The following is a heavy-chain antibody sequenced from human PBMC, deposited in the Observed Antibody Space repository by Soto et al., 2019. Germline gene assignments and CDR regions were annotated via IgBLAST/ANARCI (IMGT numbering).Heavy chain of an antibody. D-gene: IGHD6-6*01. CDR1: GFTFSSYS. CDR2: ISSSSSYI. CDR3: ARDAGAARPPSAYYYYMDV. V-gene: IGHV3-21*01. Sequence: EVQLVESGGGLVKPGGSLRLSCAASGFTFSSYSMNWVRQAPGKGLEWVSSISSSSSYIYYADSVKGRFTISRDNAKYSLYLQMNSLRAEDTAVYYCARDAGAARPPSAYYYYMDVWGKGTTVTVSS. J-gene: IGHJ6*03.